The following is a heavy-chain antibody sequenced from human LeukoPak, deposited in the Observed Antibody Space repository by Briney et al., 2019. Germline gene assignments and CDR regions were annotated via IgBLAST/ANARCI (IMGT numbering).Heavy chain of an antibody. CDR1: GGSISSGSYY. V-gene: IGHV4-61*02. Sequence: SQTLSLTCTVSGGSISSGSYYWSWIRQPAGKGLEWIGRIYTSGSTNYNPSLKSRVTIPVDTSKNQFSLKLSSVTAADTAVYYCARDRGGYDSSGYYWVHWGQGTLVTVSS. J-gene: IGHJ4*02. D-gene: IGHD3-22*01. CDR3: ARDRGGYDSSGYYWVH. CDR2: IYTSGST.